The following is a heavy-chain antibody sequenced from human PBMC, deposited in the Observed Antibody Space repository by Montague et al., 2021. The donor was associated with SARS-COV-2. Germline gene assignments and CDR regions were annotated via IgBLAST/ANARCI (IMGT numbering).Heavy chain of an antibody. CDR1: GGSISSSSYY. CDR2: SYYSGST. D-gene: IGHD6-19*01. V-gene: IGHV4-39*01. Sequence: SETLSLTCTVSGGSISSSSYYWVWIRPPPGKGLEWIVSSYYSGSTYYNPSLKSRVSISGDTSKNQFSLKLSSATAADTAVYYCAIQEYSSGWFKADAFDIWGQGTMVTVSS. J-gene: IGHJ3*02. CDR3: AIQEYSSGWFKADAFDI.